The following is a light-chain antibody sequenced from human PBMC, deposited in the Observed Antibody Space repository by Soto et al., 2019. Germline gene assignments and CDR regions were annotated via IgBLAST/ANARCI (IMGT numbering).Light chain of an antibody. Sequence: QSALTQPASVSGSPGQSITISCTGTSSDVGGYNYVSWCQQHPGKAPQLMIYDVSSRPSGVSHRFSGSKSGTTASLTISGLQAEDEAYYFCSSYTAITTTRVFGGGTKLTVL. V-gene: IGLV2-14*03. J-gene: IGLJ2*01. CDR3: SSYTAITTTRV. CDR2: DVS. CDR1: SSDVGGYNY.